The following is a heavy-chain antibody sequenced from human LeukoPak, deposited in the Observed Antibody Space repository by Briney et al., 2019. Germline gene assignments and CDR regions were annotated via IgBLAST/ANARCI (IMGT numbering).Heavy chain of an antibody. D-gene: IGHD6-13*01. V-gene: IGHV1-18*04. CDR1: GYTFTGYY. J-gene: IGHJ4*02. Sequence: ASVKVSCKASGYTFTGYYMHWVRQAPGQGLEWMGWISAYNGNTNYAQKLQGRVTMTTDTSTSTAYMELRSLKSDGTAIYYCARAKWRQHAEGLDYWGQGTPVTVSS. CDR3: ARAKWRQHAEGLDY. CDR2: ISAYNGNT.